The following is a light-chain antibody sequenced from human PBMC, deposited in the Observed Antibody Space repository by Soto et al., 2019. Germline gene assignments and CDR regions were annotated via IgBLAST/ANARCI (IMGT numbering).Light chain of an antibody. CDR3: CSYAGSITYV. J-gene: IGLJ1*01. CDR1: SSDVGSDNL. CDR2: EVS. Sequence: QSVLTQPASVSGSPGQSITISCTGTSSDVGSDNLVSWYQQHPGKAPKFIIYEVSHRPAGVAYRFSGSKSGNTAYLTISGLQAEDEADYYCCSYAGSITYVFGTGTKVTVL. V-gene: IGLV2-23*02.